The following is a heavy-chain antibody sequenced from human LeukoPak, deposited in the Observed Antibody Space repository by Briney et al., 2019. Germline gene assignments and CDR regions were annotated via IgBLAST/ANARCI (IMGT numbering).Heavy chain of an antibody. J-gene: IGHJ4*02. CDR1: GFTFGSYS. CDR3: VRDLDSIAFF. D-gene: IGHD2/OR15-2a*01. Sequence: GGSLRLSCAASGFTFGSYSMNWVRQAPGKGLEWVSYISSSSTTINYAESVKGRFTISRDNAKDSMYLQMNSLRAEDTAVYYCVRDLDSIAFFWGQGTLVTVSS. CDR2: ISSSSTTI. V-gene: IGHV3-48*01.